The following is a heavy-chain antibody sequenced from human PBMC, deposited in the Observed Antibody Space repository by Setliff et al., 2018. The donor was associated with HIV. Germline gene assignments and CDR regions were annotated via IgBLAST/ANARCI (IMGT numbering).Heavy chain of an antibody. Sequence: SVKVSCKHSGGIISRYAITWVRQAPGQGLEWVGGIIPMYDTPTYAQKLQGRVTITADRSTNTAYMELRGLRSEDTAVYYCARARGTGWEQCLYYWGQGTLVTVTS. J-gene: IGHJ4*02. CDR2: IIPMYDTP. V-gene: IGHV1-69*06. CDR1: GGIISRYA. D-gene: IGHD6-19*01. CDR3: ARARGTGWEQCLYY.